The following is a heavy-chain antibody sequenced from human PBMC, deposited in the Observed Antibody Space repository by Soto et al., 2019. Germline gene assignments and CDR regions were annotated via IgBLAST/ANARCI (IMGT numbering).Heavy chain of an antibody. D-gene: IGHD6-13*01. CDR1: GGSISSGGYS. Sequence: TSETLSLTCAVSGGSISSGGYSWSWIRQPPGKGLEWIGYMYHSGSTYYNPSLKSRVTISIDRSKNQFSLKLSSVTAVDTAVYYCTRHSSSYRKVLDYWGQGTLVTVS. CDR2: MYHSGST. V-gene: IGHV4-30-2*01. CDR3: TRHSSSYRKVLDY. J-gene: IGHJ4*02.